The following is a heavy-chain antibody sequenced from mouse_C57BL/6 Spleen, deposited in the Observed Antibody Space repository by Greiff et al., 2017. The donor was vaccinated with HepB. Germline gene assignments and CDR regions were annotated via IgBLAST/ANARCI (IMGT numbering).Heavy chain of an antibody. D-gene: IGHD3-2*02. CDR1: GYTFTSYW. CDR2: IDPSDSET. Sequence: QVQLQQPGAELVRPGSSVKLSCKASGYTFTSYWMHWVKQRPIQGLEWIGNIDPSDSETHYNQKFKNKDTLTVDKSSSTAYMQLSSLTSDDSAVYDWAELDISGPYYFDYWGQGTTLTVSS. J-gene: IGHJ2*01. CDR3: AELDISGPYYFDY. V-gene: IGHV1-52*01.